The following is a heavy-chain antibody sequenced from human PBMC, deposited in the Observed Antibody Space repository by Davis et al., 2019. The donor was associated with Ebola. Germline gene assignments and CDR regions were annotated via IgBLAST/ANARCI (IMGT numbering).Heavy chain of an antibody. CDR2: ISHDERET. CDR1: GFTFRNYA. J-gene: IGHJ4*02. Sequence: PGGSLRLSCVASGFTFRNYAMHWVRQAPGKGLEWVAVISHDERETFYADSVKGRFTISRDNSNNTLFLQMNSLRGDDTALYYCGRAVPGREDFDYWGQETLVTVSS. D-gene: IGHD6-19*01. CDR3: GRAVPGREDFDY. V-gene: IGHV3-30*03.